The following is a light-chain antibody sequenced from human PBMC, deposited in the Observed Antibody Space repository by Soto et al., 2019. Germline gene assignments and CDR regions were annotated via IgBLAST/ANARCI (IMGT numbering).Light chain of an antibody. CDR3: QQYNNWPLT. CDR1: QSLYNN. CDR2: HAS. J-gene: IGKJ4*01. V-gene: IGKV3-15*01. Sequence: EIVMTQSPATLSVSPGERATLSCRASQSLYNNLAWYQQIPGQAPRLLIYHASTRATGISARFSGSGSGTEFPLTISSLQSEDFAVYYCQQYNNWPLTFGGGTKVEIK.